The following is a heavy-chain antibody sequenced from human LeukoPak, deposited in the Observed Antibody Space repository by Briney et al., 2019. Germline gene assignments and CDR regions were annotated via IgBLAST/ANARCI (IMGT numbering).Heavy chain of an antibody. J-gene: IGHJ4*01. CDR2: ISYDGSNK. V-gene: IGHV3-30-3*01. Sequence: PGRSLRLSCAASGFTFSSYAMHWVRQAPGKGLEWVAVISYDGSNKYYADSVKGRFTISRDNSKNTLFLQMNSLRPEDTAVYYCARDEPIAVVTAFPGGRTSIDCWGQGALVTVSS. CDR1: GFTFSSYA. CDR3: ARDEPIAVVTAFPGGRTSIDC. D-gene: IGHD2-21*02.